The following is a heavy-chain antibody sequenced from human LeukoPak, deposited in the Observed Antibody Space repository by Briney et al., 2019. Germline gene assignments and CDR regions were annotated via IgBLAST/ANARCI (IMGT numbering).Heavy chain of an antibody. D-gene: IGHD4-23*01. V-gene: IGHV4-34*01. Sequence: SETLSLTCAVYGGSFSGYYWSWIRQPPGKGLEWIGEINHSGSTNYNPSLKSRVTISVDTSKNQSSLKLSSVTAADTAVYYCARGVDGGLFDYWGQGTLVTVSS. CDR3: ARGVDGGLFDY. J-gene: IGHJ4*02. CDR2: INHSGST. CDR1: GGSFSGYY.